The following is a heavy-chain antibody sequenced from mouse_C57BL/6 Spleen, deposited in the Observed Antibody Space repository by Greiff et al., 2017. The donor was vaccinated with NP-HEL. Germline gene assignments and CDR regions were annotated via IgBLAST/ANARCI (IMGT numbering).Heavy chain of an antibody. CDR2: ISDGGSYT. D-gene: IGHD3-2*02. V-gene: IGHV5-4*01. Sequence: DVKLVESGGGLVKPGGSLKLSCAASGFTFSSYAMSWVRQTPEKRLEWVATISDGGSYTYYPDNVKGRFTISRDNAKNNLYLQMSHLKSEDTAMYYCARETDSSGYVDYWGQGTTLTVSS. CDR3: ARETDSSGYVDY. CDR1: GFTFSSYA. J-gene: IGHJ2*01.